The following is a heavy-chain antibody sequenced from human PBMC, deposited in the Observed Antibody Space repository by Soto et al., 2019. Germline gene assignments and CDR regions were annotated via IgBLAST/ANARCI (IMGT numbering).Heavy chain of an antibody. J-gene: IGHJ4*02. CDR2: INWDGSNT. D-gene: IGHD1-1*01. V-gene: IGHV3-43*01. CDR1: GFNFDDYS. Sequence: GGSLRLSCAASGFNFDDYSMHWVRQAPGKGLEWVSLINWDGSNTYYADSVKGRFTISRDNSRNYLYLEMNSLRTEDTALYLCAKGAAQRSWNDGLDSWGKGTLVTVSS. CDR3: AKGAAQRSWNDGLDS.